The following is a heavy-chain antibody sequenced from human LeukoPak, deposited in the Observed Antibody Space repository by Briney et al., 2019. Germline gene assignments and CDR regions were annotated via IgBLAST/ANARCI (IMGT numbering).Heavy chain of an antibody. J-gene: IGHJ5*02. CDR1: GGSFSGYY. D-gene: IGHD3-22*01. Sequence: PSETLSLTCAVYGGSFSGYYWSWLRQPPGKGLEGFGEINHSGSTNYNPSLKSRVTISVDTSKNQFSLKLSSVTAADTAVYYCARAPGYYYDSSGYYKRNRLYNWFDPWGQGTLVTVSS. CDR3: ARAPGYYYDSSGYYKRNRLYNWFDP. V-gene: IGHV4-34*01. CDR2: INHSGST.